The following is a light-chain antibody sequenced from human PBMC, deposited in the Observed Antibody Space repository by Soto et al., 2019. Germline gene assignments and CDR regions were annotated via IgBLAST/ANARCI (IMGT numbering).Light chain of an antibody. CDR1: QSISDT. Sequence: ETVMTQSPATLSVSPGGRATLSWGASQSISDTLAWYQQKPGQAPRLLIHGASTRATGFPARFSGSGSGTDFTLTISSLQSEDFAVYYCQQYNNWPWTFGQGTKVDIK. V-gene: IGKV3-15*01. CDR2: GAS. J-gene: IGKJ1*01. CDR3: QQYNNWPWT.